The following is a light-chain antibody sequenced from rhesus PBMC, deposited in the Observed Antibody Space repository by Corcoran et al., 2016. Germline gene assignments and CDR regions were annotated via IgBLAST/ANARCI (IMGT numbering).Light chain of an antibody. CDR1: SSDIGGYNR. V-gene: IGLV2-13*03. J-gene: IGLJ1*01. CDR2: EVS. CDR3: ISYASSITYI. Sequence: QAAPTQSPSVSGYPGQSVTVSYTGTSSDIGGYNRVTWYQQHPGKAPKLMIYEVSKRPSGVSDRFSGSKSGNTASLPISGLQAEDEADYYCISYASSITYIFDAGTRLTVL.